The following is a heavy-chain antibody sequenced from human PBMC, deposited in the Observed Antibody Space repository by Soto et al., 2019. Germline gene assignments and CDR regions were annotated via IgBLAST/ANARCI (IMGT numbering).Heavy chain of an antibody. J-gene: IGHJ4*02. V-gene: IGHV1-18*01. CDR3: APHTLDTGMPSGY. D-gene: IGHD5-18*01. Sequence: QVQLVQSGAEVREPGASVKVSCKASGYTFTNYGVSWVRQAPGQRLEWMGWIGGYKGNTNYAQKLQGRVTFTTDTSTSTAHMELRSLRSDDTAVYYCAPHTLDTGMPSGYWGQGTLVTVAS. CDR2: IGGYKGNT. CDR1: GYTFTNYG.